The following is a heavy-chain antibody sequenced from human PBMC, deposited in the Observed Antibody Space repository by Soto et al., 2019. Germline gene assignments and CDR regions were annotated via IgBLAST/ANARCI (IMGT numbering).Heavy chain of an antibody. CDR1: GYSISSGYS. CDR2: IYHSGST. V-gene: IGHV4-38-2*01. J-gene: IGHJ5*02. Sequence: SETLSLTCAVSGYSISSGYSWGWIRQPPGKGLEWIGSIYHSGSTYYNPSLKSRVTISVDTSKNQYSLKLSSVTAADTAVYYCARGYSSSWDNWFDPWGQGTLVTVSS. CDR3: ARGYSSSWDNWFDP. D-gene: IGHD6-13*01.